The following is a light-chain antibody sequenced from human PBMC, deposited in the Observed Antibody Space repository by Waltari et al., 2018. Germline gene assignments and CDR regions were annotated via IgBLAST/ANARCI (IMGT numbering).Light chain of an antibody. CDR3: QLHTKWLWT. J-gene: IGKJ1*01. CDR1: QNVTSN. CDR2: GAS. V-gene: IGKV3D-15*01. Sequence: REVTQSPATLSLFPGERATPSCRASQNVTSNLAWYQQKPGQTPRLLIYGASTRATDIPERFSGSGSGTDFALTITSLQSEDIAVYYCQLHTKWLWTFGQGTKVEI.